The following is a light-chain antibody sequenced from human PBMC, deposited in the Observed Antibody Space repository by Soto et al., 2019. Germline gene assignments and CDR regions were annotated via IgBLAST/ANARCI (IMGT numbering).Light chain of an antibody. CDR1: NSNIGRND. CDR3: AAWDGTLRARA. V-gene: IGLV1-44*01. J-gene: IGLJ2*01. Sequence: QPVLAQPPSACGTPGQRVTISCSGSNSNIGRNDVTWYQQVPGTAPQCLIYSNDQRPSGVPDRISGSRSGTSASLAISGLQSGDEAEYYCAAWDGTLRARAFGGGTKLTVL. CDR2: SND.